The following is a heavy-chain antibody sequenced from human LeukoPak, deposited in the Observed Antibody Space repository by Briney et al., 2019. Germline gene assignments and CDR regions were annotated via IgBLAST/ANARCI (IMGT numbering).Heavy chain of an antibody. CDR2: IIPILGIA. CDR1: GGTFSSYA. CDR3: ARDPNGYDSSGYFHY. V-gene: IGHV1-69*04. J-gene: IGHJ4*02. D-gene: IGHD3-22*01. Sequence: ASVKVSCRASGGTFSSYAIIWVRQAPGQGLEWMGRIIPILGIANYAQKFQGRVTITADKSTSTAYMELSSLRSEDTAVYYCARDPNGYDSSGYFHYWGQGTLVTVSS.